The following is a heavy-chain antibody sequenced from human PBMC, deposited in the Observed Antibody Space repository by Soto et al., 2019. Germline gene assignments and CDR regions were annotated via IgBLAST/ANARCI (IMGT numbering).Heavy chain of an antibody. CDR1: GYSISSGYY. D-gene: IGHD3-22*01. Sequence: SETLTLTSAVSGYSISSGYYCAWLRQLPGKGLELIGSIYHSGSTYYNPSLKSRVTISVDTSKNQFSLKLSAVTVADTAVYYCARAVGGYSYNWFDPWGQGTLVTVSS. CDR3: ARAVGGYSYNWFDP. J-gene: IGHJ5*02. CDR2: IYHSGST. V-gene: IGHV4-38-2*01.